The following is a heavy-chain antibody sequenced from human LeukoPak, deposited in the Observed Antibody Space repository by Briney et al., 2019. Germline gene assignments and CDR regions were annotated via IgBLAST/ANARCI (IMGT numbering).Heavy chain of an antibody. V-gene: IGHV4-39*01. CDR1: GGSITSSSYY. CDR2: IYYSGST. J-gene: IGHJ6*03. CDR3: ARLRDYYYNYMDV. Sequence: PSETLSLTCTVSGGSITSSSYYCGWILQPPGKGLEWIGSIYYSGSTYYNPSLKSRVTISVDTSKIQISLKLNSVTAADTAVYYCARLRDYYYNYMDVWSKGTTVTISS.